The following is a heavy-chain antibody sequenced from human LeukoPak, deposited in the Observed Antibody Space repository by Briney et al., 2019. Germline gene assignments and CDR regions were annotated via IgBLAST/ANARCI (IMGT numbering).Heavy chain of an antibody. Sequence: GRSLRLSCAASGFPFSSYGMPWVRQAPGKGLEWVAVIWYDGSNKYFADSVKGRFTISRDNSKNTLYLQMNSLKAEDTAVYYCATGGYDDSSGYYASWYFDLWGRGTLVTVSS. CDR2: IWYDGSNK. D-gene: IGHD3-22*01. V-gene: IGHV3-33*01. J-gene: IGHJ2*01. CDR3: ATGGYDDSSGYYASWYFDL. CDR1: GFPFSSYG.